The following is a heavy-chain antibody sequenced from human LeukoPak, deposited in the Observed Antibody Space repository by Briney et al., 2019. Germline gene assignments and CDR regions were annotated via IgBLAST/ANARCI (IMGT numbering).Heavy chain of an antibody. V-gene: IGHV4-31*03. CDR3: ASLGATVTTTDC. D-gene: IGHD4-17*01. J-gene: IGHJ4*02. Sequence: SETLSLTCTVSGGSISSGGYYWSWIRQHPGKGLEWIGYISYSGSTYYNPSLKSRVTISLDTSKNQFSLKLSSVTAADTAVYYCASLGATVTTTDCWGQGTLVTASS. CDR2: ISYSGST. CDR1: GGSISSGGYY.